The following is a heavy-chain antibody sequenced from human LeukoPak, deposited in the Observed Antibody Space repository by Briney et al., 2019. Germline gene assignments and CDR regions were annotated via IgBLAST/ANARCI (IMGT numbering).Heavy chain of an antibody. V-gene: IGHV3-23*01. J-gene: IGHJ3*02. Sequence: GSLTLSCAASGFTFSSYAMSWVCQAPGKGLEWVSAISGSGGSTYYADSVKGRFTISRDNSKNTLYLQMNSLRAEDTAVYYCAKGGLIAADAFDIWGQGTMVTVSS. CDR3: AKGGLIAADAFDI. CDR2: ISGSGGST. CDR1: GFTFSSYA.